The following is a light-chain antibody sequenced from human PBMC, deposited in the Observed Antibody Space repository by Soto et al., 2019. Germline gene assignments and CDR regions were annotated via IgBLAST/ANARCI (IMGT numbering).Light chain of an antibody. Sequence: QSALTQPASVSGSPGQSITISCTGTSSDVGRYNLVSWYQQYPGKAPKLLIYEGSKRPSGVSNRFSGSKSGNSASLTISGLQAEDEADYYCCSYASSNTFVFGGGTKLTVL. J-gene: IGLJ2*01. CDR2: EGS. CDR1: SSDVGRYNL. CDR3: CSYASSNTFV. V-gene: IGLV2-23*01.